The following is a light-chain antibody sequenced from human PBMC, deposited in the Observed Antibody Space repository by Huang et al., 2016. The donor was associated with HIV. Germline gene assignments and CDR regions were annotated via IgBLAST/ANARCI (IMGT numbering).Light chain of an antibody. J-gene: IGKJ2*01. V-gene: IGKV3-15*01. CDR1: QSVSNN. CDR3: QQYNNWPPMYT. Sequence: IVMTQSPATLSVSPGESATLSCRASQSVSNNLAWYQQKPGQAPRLLIYGASTRATGTPARCSGSGSGTDFTLTISSRQSEDFAVYSCQQYNNWPPMYTFAQGTKLEIK. CDR2: GAS.